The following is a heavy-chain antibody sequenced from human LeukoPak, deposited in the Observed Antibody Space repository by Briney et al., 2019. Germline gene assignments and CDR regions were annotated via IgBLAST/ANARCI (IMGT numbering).Heavy chain of an antibody. CDR2: IYTSGST. CDR1: GGSISSYY. V-gene: IGHV4-4*07. J-gene: IGHJ6*02. CDR3: AREGPNLYSSSWAPIPHYYYYGMYV. D-gene: IGHD6-13*01. Sequence: SETLSLTCTVSGGSISSYYWSWIRQPAGKGLEWIGRIYTSGSTNYNPSLKSRVTMSVDTSKNQFSLKLSSVTAADTAVYYCAREGPNLYSSSWAPIPHYYYYGMYVWGQGTTVTVSS.